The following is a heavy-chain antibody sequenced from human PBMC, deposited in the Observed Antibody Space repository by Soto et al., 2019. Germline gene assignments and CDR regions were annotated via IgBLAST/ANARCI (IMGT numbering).Heavy chain of an antibody. CDR2: ITGSGKSA. CDR3: AVHLGENYYTMDV. CDR1: GFTFSTFV. D-gene: IGHD3-10*01. Sequence: EVHLLESGGGWVQPGGSVRLSCAASGFTFSTFVMTWVRQVPGEGLEWISSITGSGKSAYYADSVKGRVTISRDNSKNTLYLQISSLGVDDTAVYHCAVHLGENYYTMDVWGQGTTVTVSS. J-gene: IGHJ6*02. V-gene: IGHV3-23*01.